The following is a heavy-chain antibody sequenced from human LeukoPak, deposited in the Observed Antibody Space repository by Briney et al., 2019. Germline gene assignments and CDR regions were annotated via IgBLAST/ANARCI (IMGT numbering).Heavy chain of an antibody. Sequence: PGRSLRLSCAASGFSFSDYVIHWVRQAPGKGLDWVAVISKDGGTKYYADSVKGRLTISRDNSKNMLYLQMNSLRPEDTAVYYCARGGDLKYCSGGSCHSVDYWGQGTLVTVSS. CDR1: GFSFSDYV. V-gene: IGHV3-30-3*01. J-gene: IGHJ4*02. CDR2: ISKDGGTK. D-gene: IGHD2-15*01. CDR3: ARGGDLKYCSGGSCHSVDY.